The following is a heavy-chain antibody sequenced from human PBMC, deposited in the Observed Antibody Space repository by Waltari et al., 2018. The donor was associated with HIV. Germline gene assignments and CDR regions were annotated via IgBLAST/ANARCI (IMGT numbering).Heavy chain of an antibody. Sequence: EVQLLESGGGLVPTGGSLRPPCAASGFTFRNSGMNWGSQAPGKGLEWVSAISGSGGNTYYADSLKGRFTISRDNSKNTLYLQMNSLRAEDTAVYFCVKEHQYSHTWYSYYGMDVWGQGTTVTVSS. D-gene: IGHD6-13*01. CDR2: ISGSGGNT. J-gene: IGHJ6*02. V-gene: IGHV3-23*01. CDR3: VKEHQYSHTWYSYYGMDV. CDR1: GFTFRNSG.